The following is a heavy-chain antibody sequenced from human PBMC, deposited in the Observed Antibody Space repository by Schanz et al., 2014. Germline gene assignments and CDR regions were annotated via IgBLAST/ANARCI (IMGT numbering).Heavy chain of an antibody. D-gene: IGHD3-10*01. Sequence: VQLVESGGGVVRPGGSLRLSCAASGFTFENYALTWVRQVPGKGLEWVAVIWSDGTNEYYADSVKGRFTISGDNAKNSLFLQMNSLRAEDTAVYYCAKGRFGELSAFDIWGQGTMVTVSS. CDR2: IWSDGTNE. V-gene: IGHV3-33*06. J-gene: IGHJ3*02. CDR1: GFTFENYA. CDR3: AKGRFGELSAFDI.